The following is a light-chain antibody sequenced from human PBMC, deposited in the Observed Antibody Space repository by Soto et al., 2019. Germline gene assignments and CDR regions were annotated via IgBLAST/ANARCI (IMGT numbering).Light chain of an antibody. V-gene: IGKV4-1*01. CDR3: QQYATTLPLT. J-gene: IGKJ3*01. CDR1: QSLLYSSNNKNY. Sequence: DIVMTQSPDSLAVSPGERATINCKSSQSLLYSSNNKNYLAWYQQKPGQPPKLLIYWASTRESGVPDRFSGSGSGTDFTLTISSLQAEDVAVYYCQQYATTLPLTFGPGTKVNIK. CDR2: WAS.